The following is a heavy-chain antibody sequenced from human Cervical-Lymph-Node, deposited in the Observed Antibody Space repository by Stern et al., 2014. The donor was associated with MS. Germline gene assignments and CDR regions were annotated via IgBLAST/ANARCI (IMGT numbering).Heavy chain of an antibody. D-gene: IGHD5-12*01. CDR2: IIPIFGRG. CDR3: ARDSLATSDAFDI. Sequence: VQLVESGAEVKKPGSSVKVSCKASGGTFSSYAISWVRQAPGQGLEWMGGIIPIFGRGNYAQKFQGRVTITADNSTSTAYMELSSLRSEDTAVYYCARDSLATSDAFDIWGQGTMVTVSS. CDR1: GGTFSSYA. J-gene: IGHJ3*02. V-gene: IGHV1-69*06.